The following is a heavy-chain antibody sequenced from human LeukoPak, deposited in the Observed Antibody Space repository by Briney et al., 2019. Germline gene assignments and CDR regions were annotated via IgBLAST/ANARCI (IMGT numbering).Heavy chain of an antibody. Sequence: GGSLRLSCAASGFTFSTYGMSWVRQAPGKGLEWVSGISGSGATIYYADSVKGRFTISRDNSENTVYLQMNSLRADDTAVYYCAKTTAGYSSGRYPGWPVDYWGQGTLVTVSS. CDR1: GFTFSTYG. CDR3: AKTTAGYSSGRYPGWPVDY. CDR2: ISGSGATI. D-gene: IGHD6-19*01. J-gene: IGHJ4*02. V-gene: IGHV3-23*01.